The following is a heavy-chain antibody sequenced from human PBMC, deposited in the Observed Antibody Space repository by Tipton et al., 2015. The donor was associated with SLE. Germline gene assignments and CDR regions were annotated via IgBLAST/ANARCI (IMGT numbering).Heavy chain of an antibody. CDR1: GGSISGSY. CDR2: TYSSGST. Sequence: PGLVKPSETLFLTCTVSGGSISGSYWSWIRQPPGKGLEWIGFTYSSGSTNYNPSLKSRLTISVDTSKNQFSLKLSSVTAADTAVYYCAREYNWILDAFDIWGQGTMVTVSS. CDR3: AREYNWILDAFDI. J-gene: IGHJ3*02. V-gene: IGHV4-4*08. D-gene: IGHD1-20*01.